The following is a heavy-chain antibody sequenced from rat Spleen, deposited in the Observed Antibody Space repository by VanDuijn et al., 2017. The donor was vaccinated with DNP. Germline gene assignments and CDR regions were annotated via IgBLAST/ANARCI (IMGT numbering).Heavy chain of an antibody. J-gene: IGHJ3*01. Sequence: EVQLVESGGDLVQPGRSLKVSCVVSGFTFSNYDMAWVRQAPKKGLECVATITSDGSNIYYRDSVKGRFTISRDNAKDTLYLQGDSLRSEDTATYYCVRPLGYSSYGFAYWGQGTLVTVSS. CDR2: ITSDGSNI. CDR1: GFTFSNYD. D-gene: IGHD1-2*01. CDR3: VRPLGYSSYGFAY. V-gene: IGHV5-7*01.